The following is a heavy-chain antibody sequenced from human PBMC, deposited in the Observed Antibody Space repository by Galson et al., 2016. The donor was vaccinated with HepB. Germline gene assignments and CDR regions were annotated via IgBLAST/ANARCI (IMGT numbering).Heavy chain of an antibody. J-gene: IGHJ4*02. CDR1: GGSVNSANYY. Sequence: SETLSLTCLVSGGSVNSANYYWSWIRRPPGKGLEWIGNIYYSGNTNYNPSFRSRVTVSIDTSRNQFSLNLRSETAADTAVYYCARVFIVIVPGTFDYWGQGSPVTVSS. D-gene: IGHD1/OR15-1a*01. CDR3: ARVFIVIVPGTFDY. V-gene: IGHV4-61*01. CDR2: IYYSGNT.